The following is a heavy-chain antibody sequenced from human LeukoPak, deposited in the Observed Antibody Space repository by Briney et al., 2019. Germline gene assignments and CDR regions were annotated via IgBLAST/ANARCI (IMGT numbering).Heavy chain of an antibody. J-gene: IGHJ6*03. Sequence: GGSLRLSCVASVFNFSNYAMHWVRQARGKGREGVAVISYDGSVKYYAESVKGRLTISRENSKNTLSLQMSSLKAEDTAVFYCARSGSSGWVYYYYNYMDVWGKGTTVTVSS. CDR2: ISYDGSVK. D-gene: IGHD6-19*01. V-gene: IGHV3-30*04. CDR1: VFNFSNYA. CDR3: ARSGSSGWVYYYYNYMDV.